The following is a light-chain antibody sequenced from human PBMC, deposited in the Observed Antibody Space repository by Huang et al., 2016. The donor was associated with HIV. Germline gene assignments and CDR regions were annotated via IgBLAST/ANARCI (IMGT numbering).Light chain of an antibody. CDR2: GSS. Sequence: EIVMTQSPATLSVSPGQRVTLSCRANRSVGTNLAWYQQRHGQAPRLLIYGSSTRAPGSPARFSGSGSGTDFSLTISSLQSEDFALYYCHQYNNWLLSFGGGTRV. CDR3: HQYNNWLLS. J-gene: IGKJ4*01. V-gene: IGKV3-15*01. CDR1: RSVGTN.